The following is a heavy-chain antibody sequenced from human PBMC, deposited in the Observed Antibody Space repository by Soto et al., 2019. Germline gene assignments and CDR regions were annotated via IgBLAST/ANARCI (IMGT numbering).Heavy chain of an antibody. CDR3: VRDGTKTLRDWFDP. CDR2: IYATGTT. J-gene: IGHJ5*02. Sequence: SETLSLTCTVSGASISGYYWSWIRKSAGKGLEWIGRIYATGTTDYNPSLKSRVMMSVDTSKKQFSLRSRSVTAADTAVYYCVRDGTKTLRDWFDPWGQGISVTVSS. V-gene: IGHV4-4*07. D-gene: IGHD1-1*01. CDR1: GASISGYY.